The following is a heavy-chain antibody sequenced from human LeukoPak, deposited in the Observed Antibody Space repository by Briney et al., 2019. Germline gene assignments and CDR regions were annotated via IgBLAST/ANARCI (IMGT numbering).Heavy chain of an antibody. CDR2: VNGDSSYI. CDR1: GFTFSAFP. V-gene: IGHV3-21*04. Sequence: SGGSLRLSCAASGFTFSAFPLEWVRQAPGKGLEWVSAVNGDSSYIYYADSVKGRFTIARDNARNSLHLQMNSLRAEDTAVYYCAKDPRFEKRYFDWLSDSFDYWGQGTLVTVSS. D-gene: IGHD3-9*01. J-gene: IGHJ4*02. CDR3: AKDPRFEKRYFDWLSDSFDY.